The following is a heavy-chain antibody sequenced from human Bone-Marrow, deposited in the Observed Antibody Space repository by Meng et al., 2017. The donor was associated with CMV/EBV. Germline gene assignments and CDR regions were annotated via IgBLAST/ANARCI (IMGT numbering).Heavy chain of an antibody. CDR1: GGSISANYY. V-gene: IGHV4-39*07. J-gene: IGHJ5*02. CDR2: IFNSGST. D-gene: IGHD5/OR15-5a*01. Sequence: SETLSLTCTVSGGSISANYYWGWIRQPPGKELEWIGSIFNSGSTYYRPSLKSRVTISMDTSKNQFSLKLTSVTAADTAVYFCARSARQVSQWFDPWGQGTRVTGFS. CDR3: ARSARQVSQWFDP.